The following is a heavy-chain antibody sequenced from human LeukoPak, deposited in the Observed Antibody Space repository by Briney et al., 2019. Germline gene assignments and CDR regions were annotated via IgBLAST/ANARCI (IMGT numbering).Heavy chain of an antibody. CDR3: TRIEGGCSTTTCQFDP. Sequence: SETLSLTCAVYGGSFSGYYWSWVRQSPGRRLEWIGEMHLDGRTNYNPSLKSRVSISLDKSNNRFFLTLTSVTAADTAIYYCTRIEGGCSTTTCQFDPWGQGTLVTVSS. D-gene: IGHD3-16*01. CDR2: MHLDGRT. CDR1: GGSFSGYY. J-gene: IGHJ5*02. V-gene: IGHV4-34*01.